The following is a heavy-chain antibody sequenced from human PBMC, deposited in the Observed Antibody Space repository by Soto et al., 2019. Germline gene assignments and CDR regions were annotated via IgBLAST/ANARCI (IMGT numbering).Heavy chain of an antibody. CDR1: GFTFSSYG. Sequence: GGSLRLSCAASGFTFSSYGMHWVRQAPGKGLEWVAVISYDGSNKYYADSVKGRFTISRDNSKNTLYLQMNSLRAEDTAVYYCAKDTDSSGWWGIDYWGQGTLVTVSS. CDR3: AKDTDSSGWWGIDY. J-gene: IGHJ4*02. CDR2: ISYDGSNK. V-gene: IGHV3-30*18. D-gene: IGHD6-19*01.